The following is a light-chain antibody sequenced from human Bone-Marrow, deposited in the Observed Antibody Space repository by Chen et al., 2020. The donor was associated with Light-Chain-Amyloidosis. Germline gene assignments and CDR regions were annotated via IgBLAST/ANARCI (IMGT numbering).Light chain of an antibody. CDR2: DDS. V-gene: IGLV3-21*02. CDR1: NIGSTS. Sequence: SYVLTQPSSVSVAPGQTATIACGGNNIGSTSVHWYQQTPGQAPLLVVYDDSDRPSGIPVRSAGSNSGNTATLPISRVEAGDEAGYYCQVWDRSSDRPVFGGGTKLTVL. J-gene: IGLJ3*02. CDR3: QVWDRSSDRPV.